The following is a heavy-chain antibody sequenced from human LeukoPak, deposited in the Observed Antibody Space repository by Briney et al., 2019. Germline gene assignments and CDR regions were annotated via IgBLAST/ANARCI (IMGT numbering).Heavy chain of an antibody. CDR2: INPNSGGT. D-gene: IGHD6-13*01. CDR1: GYTFTGYY. V-gene: IGHV1-2*02. Sequence: ASVTVSCKASGYTFTGYYMHWVRQAPGQGLEWMGWINPNSGGTNYAQKFQGRVTMTRDTSISTAYMELSRLRSDDTAVYYCARVRSPLARGRRVSYYYYMDVWGKGTTVTVSS. CDR3: ARVRSPLARGRRVSYYYYMDV. J-gene: IGHJ6*03.